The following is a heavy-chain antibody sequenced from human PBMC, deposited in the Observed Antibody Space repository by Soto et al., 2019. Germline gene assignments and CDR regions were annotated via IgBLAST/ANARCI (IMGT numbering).Heavy chain of an antibody. CDR2: ISAYNGNT. J-gene: IGHJ2*01. V-gene: IGHV1-18*01. CDR1: GYTFTSYG. CDR3: ARDRDYGDPRGGGFDL. Sequence: QVQLVQSGAEVKKPGASVKVSCKASGYTFTSYGISWVRQAPGQGLEWMGWISAYNGNTNYAQKLQGRVTMTTDTSKSTAYMERRSLRSNDTAVYYCARDRDYGDPRGGGFDLLGRGTLVTGSS. D-gene: IGHD4-17*01.